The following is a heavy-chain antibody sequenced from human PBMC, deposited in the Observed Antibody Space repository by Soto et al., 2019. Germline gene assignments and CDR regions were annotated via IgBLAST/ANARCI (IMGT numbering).Heavy chain of an antibody. J-gene: IGHJ6*02. Sequence: SLTCTVSGGSISSGDYYWSWIRQPPGKGLEWIGYIYYSGSTYYNPSLKSRVTISVDTSKNQFSLKLSSVTAADTAVYYCARDIVVVPAAIGGYYYYGMDVWGQGTTVTVSS. CDR3: ARDIVVVPAAIGGYYYYGMDV. CDR1: GGSISSGDYY. D-gene: IGHD2-2*02. V-gene: IGHV4-30-4*01. CDR2: IYYSGST.